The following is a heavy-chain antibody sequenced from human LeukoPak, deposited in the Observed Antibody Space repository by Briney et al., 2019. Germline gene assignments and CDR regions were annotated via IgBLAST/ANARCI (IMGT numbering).Heavy chain of an antibody. D-gene: IGHD3-22*01. Sequence: SVKVSCKASGYTFTSYAMNWVRQAPGQGLEWMGWIIPILGIANYAQKFQGRVTITADKSTSTAYMELSSLRSEDTAVYYCARVPYYDSSGYYLDWGQGTLVTVSS. CDR2: IIPILGIA. V-gene: IGHV1-69*10. CDR3: ARVPYYDSSGYYLD. CDR1: GYTFTSYA. J-gene: IGHJ4*02.